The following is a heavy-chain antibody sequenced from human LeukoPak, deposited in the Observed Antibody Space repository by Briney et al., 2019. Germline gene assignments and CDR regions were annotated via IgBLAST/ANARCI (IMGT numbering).Heavy chain of an antibody. CDR3: ARSIWTEASWFDP. D-gene: IGHD1-1*01. Sequence: ASVKVSCKASGYTFTNHYMHWVRQAPGQGLEWMGWINPNSGGTNYAQKFQGRVTMTRDTSISTAYMELSRLRSDDTAVYYCARSIWTEASWFDPWGQGTLVTVSS. J-gene: IGHJ5*02. CDR1: GYTFTNHY. V-gene: IGHV1-2*02. CDR2: INPNSGGT.